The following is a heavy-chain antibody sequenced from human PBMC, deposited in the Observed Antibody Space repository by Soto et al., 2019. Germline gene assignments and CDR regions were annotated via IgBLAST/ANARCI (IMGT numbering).Heavy chain of an antibody. V-gene: IGHV5-51*01. D-gene: IGHD3-22*01. CDR1: GYTFAAHW. Sequence: ESLRISCTCAGYTFAAHWIAWVRQMPGKGLEWMGIIYPGDSDTRYSPSFQGQVTISADKSFSTAYLQWSSLKASDTAIYYCARLDSSGYYYGYYFDYWGQGTLVTVSS. CDR3: ARLDSSGYYYGYYFDY. CDR2: IYPGDSDT. J-gene: IGHJ4*02.